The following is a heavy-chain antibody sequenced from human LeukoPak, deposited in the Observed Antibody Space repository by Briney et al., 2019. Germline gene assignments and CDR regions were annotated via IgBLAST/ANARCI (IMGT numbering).Heavy chain of an antibody. CDR2: TYYRSKWYY. J-gene: IGHJ6*02. CDR1: GDSESSISVA. Sequence: SQTLALTCAISGDSESSISVAWNWIRQSPSRGLEWLGRTYYRSKWYYEYAVSVKSRINISPDTSKSQFSLQLTSVTPEDTAVYYCSLARSEYHYGMDVWGQGTTVTVSS. V-gene: IGHV6-1*01. CDR3: SLARSEYHYGMDV.